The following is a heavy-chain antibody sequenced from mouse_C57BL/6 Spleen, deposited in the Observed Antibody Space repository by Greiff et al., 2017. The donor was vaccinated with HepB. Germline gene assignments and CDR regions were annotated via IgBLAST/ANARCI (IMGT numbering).Heavy chain of an antibody. V-gene: IGHV3-1*01. Sequence: EVKLMESGPGMVKPSQSLSLTCTVTGYSITSGYDWHWIRHFPGNKLEWMGYISYSGSTNYNPSLKSRISITHDTSKNHFFLKLNSVTTEDTATYYCARGDYGSSYGWYFDVWGTGTTVTVSS. CDR1: GYSITSGYD. J-gene: IGHJ1*03. CDR2: ISYSGST. CDR3: ARGDYGSSYGWYFDV. D-gene: IGHD1-1*01.